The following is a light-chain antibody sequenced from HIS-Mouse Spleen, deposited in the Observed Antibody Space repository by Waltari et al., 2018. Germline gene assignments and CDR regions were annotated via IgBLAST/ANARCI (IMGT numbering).Light chain of an antibody. J-gene: IGKJ5*01. CDR1: QSVSSSY. V-gene: IGKV3-20*01. CDR3: QQYGSAST. Sequence: EIVLTQSPATLSLSPGERATLACRASQSVSSSYLAWYQQQPGQAPRLLNYGASSRAAGIPDRFSGSGSGTDFTLTISRLEPEEFAVYYCQQYGSASTFGQGTRLEIK. CDR2: GAS.